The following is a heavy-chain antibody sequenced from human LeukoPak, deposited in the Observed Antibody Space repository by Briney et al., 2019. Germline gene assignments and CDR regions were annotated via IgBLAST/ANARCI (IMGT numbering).Heavy chain of an antibody. D-gene: IGHD3-10*01. Sequence: SETLSLTCSVSGHSISSDYYWGWIRQPPGKGLEWIGSVIHSGSAYYNPSLKSRVTMSVDTSKNQLSLKLTSVTAADTAVYYCAKDFFKYGSGSFHDYWGQGTLVTVSS. CDR2: VIHSGSA. CDR3: AKDFFKYGSGSFHDY. V-gene: IGHV4-38-2*02. CDR1: GHSISSDYY. J-gene: IGHJ4*02.